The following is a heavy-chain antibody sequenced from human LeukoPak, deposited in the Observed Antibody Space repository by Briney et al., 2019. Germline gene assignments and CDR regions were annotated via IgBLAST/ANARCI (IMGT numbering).Heavy chain of an antibody. CDR2: INHSGST. V-gene: IGHV4-34*01. D-gene: IGHD3-22*01. J-gene: IGHJ3*02. CDR3: ARDALDYYYDSSGYQI. Sequence: PSETLSLTCAVYGGSFSGYYWSWIRQPPGKGLEWIGEINHSGSTNYNPSLKSRVTVSVDTSKNQFSLKLSSVTAADTAVYYCARDALDYYYDSSGYQIWGQGTMVTVSS. CDR1: GGSFSGYY.